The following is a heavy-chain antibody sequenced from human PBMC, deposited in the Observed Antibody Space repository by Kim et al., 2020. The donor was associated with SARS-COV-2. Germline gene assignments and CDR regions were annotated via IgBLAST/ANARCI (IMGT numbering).Heavy chain of an antibody. V-gene: IGHV3-23*01. Sequence: AVRCRVTISRDNSRDQLFLQMNTLRAEETAIYYCAKHPTASCYTGLDYWGQGTLVTVSS. D-gene: IGHD2-2*02. CDR3: AKHPTASCYTGLDY. J-gene: IGHJ4*02.